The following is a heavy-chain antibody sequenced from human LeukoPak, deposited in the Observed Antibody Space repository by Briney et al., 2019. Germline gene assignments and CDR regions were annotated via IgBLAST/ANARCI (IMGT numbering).Heavy chain of an antibody. CDR1: GSTFSTYP. J-gene: IGHJ4*02. CDR2: ISGNSVTI. V-gene: IGHV3-23*01. CDR3: AKILSGTYSFDL. Sequence: GESLRLSCTASGSTFSTYPMTWVRQAPGQGLEWASAISGNSVTIYYADSVKGRFTISRDNSKNTLYLQMYSLRAEDTAVYYCAKILSGTYSFDLWGQGTLVTVSS. D-gene: IGHD1-26*01.